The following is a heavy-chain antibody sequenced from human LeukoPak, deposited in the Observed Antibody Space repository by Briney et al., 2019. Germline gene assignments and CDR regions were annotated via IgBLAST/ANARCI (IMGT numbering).Heavy chain of an antibody. V-gene: IGHV1-2*02. Sequence: ASVKVSCKASGYTFTGYYMHWVRQAPGQGLEWMGWINPNSGGTNYAQKFQGRVTMTRDTSISTAYMELSRLRSDDTAVYYCARGSSDFWSGYPMYGMDVWGQGTTVTVSS. CDR2: INPNSGGT. CDR1: GYTFTGYY. J-gene: IGHJ6*02. CDR3: ARGSSDFWSGYPMYGMDV. D-gene: IGHD3-3*01.